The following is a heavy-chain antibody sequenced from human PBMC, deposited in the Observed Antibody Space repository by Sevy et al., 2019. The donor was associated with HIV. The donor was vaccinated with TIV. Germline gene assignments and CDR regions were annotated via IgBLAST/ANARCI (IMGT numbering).Heavy chain of an antibody. CDR1: GVTFSSYA. J-gene: IGHJ5*02. CDR3: ARDQHDYAGNIRTGWFDP. V-gene: IGHV3-30-3*01. CDR2: ISYDGSNK. Sequence: GGYLRLSCAASGVTFSSYAMHWVRQAPGKGLEWVAVISYDGSNKYYADSVKGRFTISRDNSKKTVYLQMNSLRVEDTAVHYCARDQHDYAGNIRTGWFDPWGQGALVTVSS. D-gene: IGHD4-17*01.